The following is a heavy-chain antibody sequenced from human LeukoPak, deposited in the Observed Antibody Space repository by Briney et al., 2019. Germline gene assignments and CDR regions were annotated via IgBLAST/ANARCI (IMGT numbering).Heavy chain of an antibody. D-gene: IGHD3-10*01. V-gene: IGHV3-23*01. Sequence: GGSLRLSCAASGFTFSSYAMSWVRQAPGKGLEWVSAISGSGGSTYFADSVKGRFTISRDNSKNTLYLQMNSLRAEDTAVYYCAKPYMVRGVIQRFDPWGQGTLVTVSS. CDR3: AKPYMVRGVIQRFDP. CDR1: GFTFSSYA. CDR2: ISGSGGST. J-gene: IGHJ5*02.